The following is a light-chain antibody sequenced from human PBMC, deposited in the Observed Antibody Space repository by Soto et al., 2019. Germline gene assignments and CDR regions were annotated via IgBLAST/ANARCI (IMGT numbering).Light chain of an antibody. V-gene: IGKV1-39*01. CDR2: GTS. CDR3: QQSYSTPWT. CDR1: QSISSY. Sequence: DIQMTQSPSSLSASVGDRVTITCRASQSISSYLNWYQQKPGKAPKLLIYGTSSLQSGVPSRFSGSGSGTDFTLTISSLQPEDVATYYCQQSYSTPWTFGQGTKVESK. J-gene: IGKJ1*01.